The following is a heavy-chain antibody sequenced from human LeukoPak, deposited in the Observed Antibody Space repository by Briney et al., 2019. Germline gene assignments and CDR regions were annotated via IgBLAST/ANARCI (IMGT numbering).Heavy chain of an antibody. V-gene: IGHV4-59*01. D-gene: IGHD6-19*01. J-gene: IGHJ1*01. CDR3: AREVAGTGYFQV. CDR1: DGSISRYY. Sequence: SETLSLTCTVSDGSISRYYWNWIRQPPGKALEWIGYVYYSGTTNYHPSLKSRVTISVDSSQNQFSLKLTSVTAADTAVYYCAREVAGTGYFQVWGLGTPVTVSS. CDR2: VYYSGTT.